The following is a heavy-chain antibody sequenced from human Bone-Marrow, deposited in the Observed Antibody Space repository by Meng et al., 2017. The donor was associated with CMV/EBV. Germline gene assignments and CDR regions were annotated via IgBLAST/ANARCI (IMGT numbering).Heavy chain of an antibody. Sequence: GESLKISCAASGFTFSSYSMNWVRQAPGKGLEWVSYISSSSSTIYYADSVKGRFTISRDNAKNSLYLQMNSLRAEDTAVYYCAKGIAAAGTLGFDYWGQGTRVTGSS. CDR1: GFTFSSYS. D-gene: IGHD6-13*01. CDR2: ISSSSSTI. CDR3: AKGIAAAGTLGFDY. V-gene: IGHV3-48*04. J-gene: IGHJ4*02.